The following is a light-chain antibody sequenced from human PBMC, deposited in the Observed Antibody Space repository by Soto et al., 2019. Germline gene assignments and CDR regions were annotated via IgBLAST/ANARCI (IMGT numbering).Light chain of an antibody. Sequence: DIQMTQSPSSLSASVGDTVTITCRASHDIINHLAWYQQRPGKVPNLLIYGASTLHSGVPSRFRGSGSGTHFTLTISSLQPEDVATYYCQNYHLALGTVGQWTRLAIK. CDR1: HDIINH. CDR3: QNYHLALGT. CDR2: GAS. J-gene: IGKJ5*01. V-gene: IGKV1-27*01.